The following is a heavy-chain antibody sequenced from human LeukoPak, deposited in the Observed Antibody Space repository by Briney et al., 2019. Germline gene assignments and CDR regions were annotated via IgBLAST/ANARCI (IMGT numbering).Heavy chain of an antibody. V-gene: IGHV4-61*02. CDR3: ARDMTGSGWNDAFDI. J-gene: IGHJ3*02. D-gene: IGHD6-19*01. CDR2: IYSSGSS. CDR1: GGSIRSESYY. Sequence: SQTLSLTCSVSGGSIRSESYYWRWIRQPAGKGLEGIGRIYSSGSSKFNPSLKSRVTISIDTSKNQFSLNLSSVTAADTAVYYCARDMTGSGWNDAFDIWGQGTMVTVSS.